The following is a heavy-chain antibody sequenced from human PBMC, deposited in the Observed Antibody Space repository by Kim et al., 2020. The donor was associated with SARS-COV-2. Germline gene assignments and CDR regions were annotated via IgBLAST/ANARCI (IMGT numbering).Heavy chain of an antibody. CDR3: ARGPKPEITMVLSRRGRYYFDY. CDR2: ISSSSSTI. D-gene: IGHD3-10*01. V-gene: IGHV3-48*02. Sequence: GGSLRLSCAASGFTFSSYSMNWVRQAPGKGLEWVSYISSSSSTIYYADSVKGRFTISRDNAKNSLYLQMNSLRDEDTAVYYCARGPKPEITMVLSRRGRYYFDYWGQGTLVTVSS. CDR1: GFTFSSYS. J-gene: IGHJ4*02.